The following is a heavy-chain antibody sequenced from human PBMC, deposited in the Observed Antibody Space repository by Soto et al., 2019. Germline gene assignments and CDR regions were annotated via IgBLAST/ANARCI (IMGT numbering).Heavy chain of an antibody. Sequence: LRLSCAASGFTFSSYAMHWVRQAPGKGLEWVAVISYDGSNKYYADSVKGRFTISRDNSKNTLYLQMNSLRAEDTAVYYCARDRGLAYCGGDCPDNWFDPWGQGTLVTVSS. D-gene: IGHD2-21*02. V-gene: IGHV3-30-3*01. CDR1: GFTFSSYA. CDR2: ISYDGSNK. J-gene: IGHJ5*02. CDR3: ARDRGLAYCGGDCPDNWFDP.